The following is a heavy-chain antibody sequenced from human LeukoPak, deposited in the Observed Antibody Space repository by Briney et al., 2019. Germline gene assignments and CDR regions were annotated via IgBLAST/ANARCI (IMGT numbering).Heavy chain of an antibody. D-gene: IGHD3-10*01. V-gene: IGHV3-21*01. CDR2: ISSSSSYI. CDR3: ARWVPLGSFDY. Sequence: GGSLRLSCAASGFTFSSYSMNWVRQAPGKGLEWVSSISSSSSYICYADSVKGRFTISRDNAKNSLYLQMNSLRAEDTAVYYCARWVPLGSFDYWGQGTLVTVSS. CDR1: GFTFSSYS. J-gene: IGHJ4*02.